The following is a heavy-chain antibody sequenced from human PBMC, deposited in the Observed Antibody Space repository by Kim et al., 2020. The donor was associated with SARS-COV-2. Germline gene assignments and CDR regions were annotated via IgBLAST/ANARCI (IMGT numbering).Heavy chain of an antibody. Sequence: SLKSRVTITVDASKNQFCLRLSSVAAADTAVYYCARGDIYCGGDCSPFDYWGQGTLVTVSS. D-gene: IGHD2-21*02. J-gene: IGHJ4*02. V-gene: IGHV4-34*01. CDR3: ARGDIYCGGDCSPFDY.